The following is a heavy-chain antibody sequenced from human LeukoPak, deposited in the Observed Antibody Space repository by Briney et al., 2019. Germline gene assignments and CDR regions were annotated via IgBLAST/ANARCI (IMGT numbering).Heavy chain of an antibody. CDR2: IYGGGGVT. Sequence: GGSLRLSCAVSGFSVSRNYMTWVRLAPGTGLKWVSVIYGGGGVTYYADSVRGRFTISRDNSETRLYLQVNSLRADDTAVYYCARAPYIPRETGYYYYYMDVWGKGTTVTVSS. CDR1: GFSVSRNY. D-gene: IGHD1-1*01. CDR3: ARAPYIPRETGYYYYYMDV. J-gene: IGHJ6*03. V-gene: IGHV3-53*01.